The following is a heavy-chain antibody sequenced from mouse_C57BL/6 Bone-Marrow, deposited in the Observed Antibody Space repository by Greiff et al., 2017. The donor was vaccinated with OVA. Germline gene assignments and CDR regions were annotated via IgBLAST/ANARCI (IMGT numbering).Heavy chain of an antibody. J-gene: IGHJ4*01. CDR1: GFSLTSYA. CDR2: IWTGGGT. CDR3: ARNKWETVYYAMDY. Sequence: VQRVESGPGLVAPSQSLSITCTVSGFSLTSYAISWVRQPPGKGLEWLGVIWTGGGTNYNSALKSRLSISKDNSKSQVFLKMNSLQTDDTARYYCARNKWETVYYAMDYWGQGTSVTVSS. V-gene: IGHV2-9-1*01. D-gene: IGHD4-1*01.